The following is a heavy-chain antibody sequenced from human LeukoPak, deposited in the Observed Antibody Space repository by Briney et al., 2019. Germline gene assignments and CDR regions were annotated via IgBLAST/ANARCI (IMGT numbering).Heavy chain of an antibody. D-gene: IGHD1-26*01. CDR1: GFTFSSNG. V-gene: IGHV3-30*02. CDR3: AKDRVATYFYYMDV. Sequence: GGSLTLSCAASGFTFSSNGMHWHRPAQGKGREWLAFIRNDGSDKYYEDSVKGPFTISRDNSKNTLYLRMTSLRAEDSVVYYCAKDRVATYFYYMDVWGKGTTVTVSS. CDR2: IRNDGSDK. J-gene: IGHJ6*03.